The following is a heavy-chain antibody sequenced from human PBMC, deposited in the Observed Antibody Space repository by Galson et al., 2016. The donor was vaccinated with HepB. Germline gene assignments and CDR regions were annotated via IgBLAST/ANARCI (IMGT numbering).Heavy chain of an antibody. V-gene: IGHV3-23*01. CDR3: ARGGLGNYYAYGMDV. CDR1: GLSFSPYA. Sequence: SLRLSCAASGLSFSPYAVSWVRQATGKGLEWVSATNGTGTIQKYAASVKGRFTIPRDNSKNTMYLQVNSLRAEDTAVYYCARGGLGNYYAYGMDVWGHGTTVTVSS. D-gene: IGHD6-19*01. J-gene: IGHJ6*02. CDR2: TNGTGTIQ.